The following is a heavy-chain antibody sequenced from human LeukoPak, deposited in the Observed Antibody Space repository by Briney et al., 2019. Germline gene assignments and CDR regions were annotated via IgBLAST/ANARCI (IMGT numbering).Heavy chain of an antibody. V-gene: IGHV4-34*01. Sequence: SETLSLTCAVYGGSFSGYYWSWIRQPPGKGLEWIGEINHSGSTNYNPSLKSRVTISVDTSKSQFSLKLSSVTAADTAVYYCARGDSSSWFDYWGQGTLVTVSS. CDR1: GGSFSGYY. CDR3: ARGDSSSWFDY. D-gene: IGHD6-6*01. CDR2: INHSGST. J-gene: IGHJ4*02.